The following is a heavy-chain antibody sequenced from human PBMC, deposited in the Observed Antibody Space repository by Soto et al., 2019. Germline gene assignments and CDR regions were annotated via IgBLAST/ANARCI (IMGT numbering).Heavy chain of an antibody. D-gene: IGHD2-2*01. CDR3: ASGYCSSTSCYWGWFDP. CDR1: GGTFSSYA. Sequence: SVKVSCKASGGTFSSYAISWVRQAPGQGLEWMGGIIPIFGTANYAQKFQGRVTITADKSTSTAYMELSSLRSEDTAVYYCASGYCSSTSCYWGWFDPWGQGTLVTVS. CDR2: IIPIFGTA. J-gene: IGHJ5*02. V-gene: IGHV1-69*06.